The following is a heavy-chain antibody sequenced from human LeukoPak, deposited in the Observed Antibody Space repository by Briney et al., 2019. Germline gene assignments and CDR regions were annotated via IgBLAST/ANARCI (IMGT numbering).Heavy chain of an antibody. CDR1: GYTFTSYY. CDR3: ARDQEGIAVPGTKGTAFDP. D-gene: IGHD6-19*01. Sequence: GASVKVSCKASGYTFTSYYMHWVRQAPGQGLEWMGIINPSGGSTSYAQKFQGRVTMTRDTSISTAYMELSRLRSDDTAVYYCARDQEGIAVPGTKGTAFDPWGQGTLVTVSS. V-gene: IGHV1-46*01. J-gene: IGHJ5*02. CDR2: INPSGGST.